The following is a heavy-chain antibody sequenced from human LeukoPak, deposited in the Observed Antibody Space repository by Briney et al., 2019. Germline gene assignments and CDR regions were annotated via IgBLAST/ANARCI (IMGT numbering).Heavy chain of an antibody. CDR3: ARGSGYRTYYYYMDV. D-gene: IGHD3-22*01. V-gene: IGHV3-48*03. J-gene: IGHJ6*03. Sequence: PGGSLRLSCAASGFTFNSYEMNWVRQAPGKGLQWASYISSSGSTIYYADSVKGRFTISRDNAKNSLYLQVNSLRAEDTAVYYCARGSGYRTYYYYMDVWGKGTTVTVSS. CDR1: GFTFNSYE. CDR2: ISSSGSTI.